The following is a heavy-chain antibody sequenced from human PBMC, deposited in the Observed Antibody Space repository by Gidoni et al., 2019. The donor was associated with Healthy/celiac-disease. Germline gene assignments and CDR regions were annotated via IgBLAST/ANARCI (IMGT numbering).Heavy chain of an antibody. J-gene: IGHJ4*02. D-gene: IGHD2-15*01. CDR3: ARFRTRCSGGSCYLADY. Sequence: EVQLVESGGGLVQPGGSLRLSCAASGFTFSSYSMNWVRQAPGKGLEWVSYISSSSSTIYYADSVKGRFTISRDNAKNSLYLQMNSLRDEDTAVYYCARFRTRCSGGSCYLADYWGQGTLVTVSS. V-gene: IGHV3-48*02. CDR1: GFTFSSYS. CDR2: ISSSSSTI.